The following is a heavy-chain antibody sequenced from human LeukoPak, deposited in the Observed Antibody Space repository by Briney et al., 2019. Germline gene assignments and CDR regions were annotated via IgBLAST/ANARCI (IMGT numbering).Heavy chain of an antibody. CDR2: INSDGSIT. Sequence: GGSPRLSCAASGFTFSSYWMHWVRQAPGKGLVWVSRINSDGSITNYADSVKGRFTISRDNAKNTLYLQMNTLRTEDTAVYYCVRGQDYWGQGTLVTVSS. J-gene: IGHJ4*02. V-gene: IGHV3-74*01. CDR3: VRGQDY. CDR1: GFTFSSYW.